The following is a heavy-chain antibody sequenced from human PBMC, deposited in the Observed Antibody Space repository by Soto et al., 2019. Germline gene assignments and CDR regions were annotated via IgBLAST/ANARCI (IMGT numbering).Heavy chain of an antibody. CDR3: ATSYSGYDYHYCCGMDV. CDR1: GYTFTSYA. Sequence: QVQLVQSGAEEKKPGASVKVSCKASGYTFTSYAMHWVRQAPGQRLEWMGWINAGNGNTKYSQKFQGRVTITRDTSASTAYMELSSLSSEDTAVYSCATSYSGYDYHYCCGMDVWGQGTTVTVSS. J-gene: IGHJ6*02. CDR2: INAGNGNT. D-gene: IGHD5-12*01. V-gene: IGHV1-3*05.